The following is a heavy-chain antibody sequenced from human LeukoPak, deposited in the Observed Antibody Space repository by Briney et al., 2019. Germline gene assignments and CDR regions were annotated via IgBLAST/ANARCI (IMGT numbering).Heavy chain of an antibody. CDR2: IYYSGNT. V-gene: IGHV4-59*01. CDR3: ARGPTRYYLDY. J-gene: IGHJ4*02. CDR1: GVSTTNYY. Sequence: SETLSLTCAVSGVSTTNYYRSWVRQPPGKGLEWIGYIYYSGNTNYNPSLKRRVTISVDKSNNQSSLNLSTVTAADAAVYYCARGPTRYYLDYWVQGTVVIVSA. D-gene: IGHD3-3*01.